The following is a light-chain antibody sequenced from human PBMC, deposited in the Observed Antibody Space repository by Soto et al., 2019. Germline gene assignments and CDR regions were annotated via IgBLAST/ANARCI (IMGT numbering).Light chain of an antibody. CDR3: AVWDETLIEV. Sequence: QSVLTQPPSASGTPGQTVTISCSGSSSNIGSNSVNWYQQLPGAAPSLLIYSDDQRPSGVPDRFSGSKSGTSASLAIGGLQSEDEADYFCAVWDETLIEVFGTGTKVTVL. CDR2: SDD. CDR1: SSNIGSNS. J-gene: IGLJ1*01. V-gene: IGLV1-44*01.